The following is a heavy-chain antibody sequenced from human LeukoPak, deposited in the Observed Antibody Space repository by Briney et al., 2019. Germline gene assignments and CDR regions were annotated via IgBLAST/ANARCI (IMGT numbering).Heavy chain of an antibody. CDR3: ARERGRGRDSPWFDY. V-gene: IGHV3-53*01. CDR2: IYSDGST. Sequence: GGSLRLSCAASGFIVSGDFMSWVRQAPGKGLEWVSVIYSDGSTYYADSVKGRFTISRDNSKNTLDLQMTGLRAEDTAVYYCARERGRGRDSPWFDYWGQGTLVIVSS. CDR1: GFIVSGDF. J-gene: IGHJ4*02. D-gene: IGHD1-26*01.